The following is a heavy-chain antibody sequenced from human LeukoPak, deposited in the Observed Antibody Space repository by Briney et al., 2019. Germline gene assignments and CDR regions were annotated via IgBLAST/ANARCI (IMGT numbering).Heavy chain of an antibody. D-gene: IGHD6-13*01. CDR2: INHSGST. CDR1: GVSFSGYY. V-gene: IGHV4-34*01. Sequence: SETLSLTCAVYGVSFSGYYWSWIRQPPGKGLEWIGEINHSGSTNYNPSLKSRVTISVDTSKNQFSLKLSSVTAADTAVYYCARGCRIAAAGIVFRWFDPWGQGTLVTVSS. J-gene: IGHJ5*02. CDR3: ARGCRIAAAGIVFRWFDP.